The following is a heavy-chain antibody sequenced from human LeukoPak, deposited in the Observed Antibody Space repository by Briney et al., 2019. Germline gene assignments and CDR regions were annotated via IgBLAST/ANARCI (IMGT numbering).Heavy chain of an antibody. D-gene: IGHD6-19*01. CDR2: ISGSGGST. J-gene: IGHJ4*02. CDR1: GFTFSSSS. CDR3: AKGSGWYV. Sequence: GGSLRLSWAASGFTFSSSSMSWVRQAPEKGLEWVSVISGSGGSTDYADSVKGRFTISRDNSKNTLYLQMNSLRAEDTAVYYCAKGSGWYVWGQGTLVTVSS. V-gene: IGHV3-23*01.